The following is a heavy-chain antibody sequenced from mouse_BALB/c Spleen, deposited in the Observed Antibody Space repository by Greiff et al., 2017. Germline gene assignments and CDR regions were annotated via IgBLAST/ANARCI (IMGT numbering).Heavy chain of an antibody. Sequence: EVMLVESGGGLVKPGGSLKLSCAASGFTFSSYAMSWVRQTPEKRLEWVASISSGGSTYYPDSVKGRFTISRDNARNTLYLQMSSLKSEDTAMYYCARHEAMDYWGQGTSVTVSS. V-gene: IGHV5-6-5*01. J-gene: IGHJ4*01. CDR1: GFTFSSYA. CDR3: ARHEAMDY. CDR2: ISSGGST.